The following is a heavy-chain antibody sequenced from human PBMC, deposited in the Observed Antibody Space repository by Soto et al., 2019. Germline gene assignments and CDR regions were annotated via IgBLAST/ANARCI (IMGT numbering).Heavy chain of an antibody. V-gene: IGHV4-4*07. Sequence: QVQLQQSGPGLVKPSETLSLTCTVSGISIDNYYCSWIRQSAGKGLEWIGRIYSSGTPNYNPSLKSRVTMSVDMSKSQFSLNVRSVTAADTAVYYCVRDVGGSGWFAPWGQGTLVTVSS. CDR3: VRDVGGSGWFAP. CDR2: IYSSGTP. J-gene: IGHJ5*02. CDR1: GISIDNYY.